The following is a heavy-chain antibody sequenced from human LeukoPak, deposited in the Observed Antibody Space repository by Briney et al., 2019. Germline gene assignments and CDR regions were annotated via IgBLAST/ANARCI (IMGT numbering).Heavy chain of an antibody. CDR3: ARPDSGWTFDY. V-gene: IGHV4-39*01. Sequence: PSETLSLTCTVSGGSISSDYWGWIRQPPGKGLEWIGSIYYSGSTYYNPSLKSRVTISVDTSKNQFSLKLSSVTAADTAVYYCARPDSGWTFDYWGQGTLVTVSS. J-gene: IGHJ4*02. CDR1: GGSISSDY. CDR2: IYYSGST. D-gene: IGHD6-19*01.